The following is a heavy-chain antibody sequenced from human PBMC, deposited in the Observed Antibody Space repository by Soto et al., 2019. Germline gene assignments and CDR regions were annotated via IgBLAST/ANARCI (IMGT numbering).Heavy chain of an antibody. CDR1: GVSISSGGYS. CDR3: ARGQVVAAQH. V-gene: IGHV4-30-2*01. D-gene: IGHD2-15*01. CDR2: IYHSGST. Sequence: QLQLKESGSGLVKPSQTLSLTCAVSGVSISSGGYSWRWIRQPPGKGLEWIGYIYHSGSTYYNPSLKSRVTISVDRSKNQFSLKLSSVTAADTAVYYCARGQVVAAQHWGQGTLVTVSS. J-gene: IGHJ4*02.